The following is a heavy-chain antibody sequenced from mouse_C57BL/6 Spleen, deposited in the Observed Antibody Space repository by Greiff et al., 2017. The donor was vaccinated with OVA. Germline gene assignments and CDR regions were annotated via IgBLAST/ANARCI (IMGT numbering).Heavy chain of an antibody. Sequence: VQLQQSGAELVKPGASVKLSCKASGYTFTSYWMQWVKQRPGQGLAWIGEIDPSDSYTNYNQKFKGKATLTVDTSSSTAYMQLSSLTSEDSAVYYCARRDYFDYWGQGTTLTVSS. CDR3: ARRDYFDY. CDR1: GYTFTSYW. CDR2: IDPSDSYT. V-gene: IGHV1-50*01. J-gene: IGHJ2*01.